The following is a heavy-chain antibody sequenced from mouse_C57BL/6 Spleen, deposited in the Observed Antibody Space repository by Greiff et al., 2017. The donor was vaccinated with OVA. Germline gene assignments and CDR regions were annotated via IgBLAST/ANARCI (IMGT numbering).Heavy chain of an antibody. CDR3: TIYDGYYRYFDY. J-gene: IGHJ2*01. D-gene: IGHD2-3*01. V-gene: IGHV14-4*01. Sequence: EVKLQESGAELVRPGASVKLSCTASGFNIKDDYMHWVKQRPEQGLEWIGWIDPENGDTEYASKFQGKATITADTSSNTAYLQLSSLTSEDTAVYYCTIYDGYYRYFDYWGQGTTLTVSS. CDR1: GFNIKDDY. CDR2: IDPENGDT.